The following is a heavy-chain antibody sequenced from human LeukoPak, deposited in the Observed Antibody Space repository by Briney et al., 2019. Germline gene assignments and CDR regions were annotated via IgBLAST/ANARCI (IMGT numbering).Heavy chain of an antibody. V-gene: IGHV3-20*04. CDR1: GFTFEGYG. Sequence: PGGSLRLSCAASGFTFEGYGMSWVRQGPGMGLEWVSGINWNGGSTGYADSVKGRFTISRDNSKNTLYLQMNNLRAEDTAVYYFAIEILGLSGSWDYRGQGTLVTVSS. CDR3: AIEILGLSGSWDY. D-gene: IGHD1-26*01. J-gene: IGHJ4*02. CDR2: INWNGGST.